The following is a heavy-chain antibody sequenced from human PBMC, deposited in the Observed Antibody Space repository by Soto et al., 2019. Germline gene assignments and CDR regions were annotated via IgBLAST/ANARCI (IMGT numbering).Heavy chain of an antibody. CDR2: IHSSGSI. J-gene: IGHJ1*01. Sequence: SETLSLTCTVSGGSITSDDYYWCWIRQAPGRGLEWIGYIHSSGSIYYNPSLKSRATMSIDTARNQFSLKVSSVTVADTAVYYCARDLDGLHDDNSGPYPRPGWGQGTLVTVSS. CDR3: ARDLDGLHDDNSGPYPRPG. V-gene: IGHV4-30-4*01. CDR1: GGSITSDDYY. D-gene: IGHD3-22*01.